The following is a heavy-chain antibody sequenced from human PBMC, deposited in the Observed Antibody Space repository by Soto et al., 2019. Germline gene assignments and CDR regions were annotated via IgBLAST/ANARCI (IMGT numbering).Heavy chain of an antibody. CDR2: IYYSGST. V-gene: IGHV4-59*01. CDR1: GGSLSSYY. D-gene: IGHD3-3*01. Sequence: SETLSLTCPVSGGSLSSYYLSWIRQPPGKGLEWIGYIYYSGSTNYNPSLKSRVTISVDTSKNQFSLKLSSVTAADTAVYYCARGGLTIFGVVTAPEFDYWGQGTLVTVSS. J-gene: IGHJ4*02. CDR3: ARGGLTIFGVVTAPEFDY.